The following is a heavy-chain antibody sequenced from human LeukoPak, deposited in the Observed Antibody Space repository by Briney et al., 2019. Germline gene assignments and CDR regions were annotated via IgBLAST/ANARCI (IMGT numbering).Heavy chain of an antibody. Sequence: GASVKLSCKASGYTFNTYGITWVRQAPGQALEWMGWISVSNGNTNYAQAFQGRVTMTTDTSTSTVYMDLMSLRSDDTAVYYCARVSGSVIMRKYYYYMDVWGKGTTVTVSS. CDR3: ARVSGSVIMRKYYYYMDV. V-gene: IGHV1-18*01. CDR2: ISVSNGNT. J-gene: IGHJ6*03. CDR1: GYTFNTYG. D-gene: IGHD1-26*01.